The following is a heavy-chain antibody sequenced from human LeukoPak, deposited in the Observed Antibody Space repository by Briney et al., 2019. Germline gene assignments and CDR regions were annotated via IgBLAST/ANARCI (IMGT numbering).Heavy chain of an antibody. V-gene: IGHV4-39*01. Sequence: SETLSLTCTVSGGSIGSSSYYWGWIRQPPGKGLEWIGSIYYSGSTYYNPSLKSRVTISVDTSKNQFSLKLSSVTAADTAVYYCARHYPGYDIVVVPAAMAFDYWGQGTLVTVSS. D-gene: IGHD2-2*01. J-gene: IGHJ4*02. CDR1: GGSIGSSSYY. CDR3: ARHYPGYDIVVVPAAMAFDY. CDR2: IYYSGST.